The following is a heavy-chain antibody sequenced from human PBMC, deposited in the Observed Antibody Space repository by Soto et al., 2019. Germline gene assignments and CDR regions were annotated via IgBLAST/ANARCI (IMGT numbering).Heavy chain of an antibody. J-gene: IGHJ3*02. V-gene: IGHV1-18*04. Sequence: AGVKDACKASGYTFTRYGISWVRQAPGQGREWMGCISAYNGNTNYGQKLPGRVTMTTETSTSTAYMELRSLRSDDTAVYYCARVGYYDSSGYSHDAFDIWGQGTMVTVSS. CDR2: ISAYNGNT. CDR3: ARVGYYDSSGYSHDAFDI. CDR1: GYTFTRYG. D-gene: IGHD3-22*01.